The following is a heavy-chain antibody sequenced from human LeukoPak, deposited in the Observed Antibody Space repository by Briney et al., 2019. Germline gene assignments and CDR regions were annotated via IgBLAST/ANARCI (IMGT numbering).Heavy chain of an antibody. CDR1: GFTFSSYS. CDR2: ISSSSSYI. CDR3: ARGYTYYDFWSGYYGGADAFDI. V-gene: IGHV3-21*01. J-gene: IGHJ3*02. D-gene: IGHD3-3*01. Sequence: GGSLRLSCAASGFTFSSYSMNWVRQAPGKGLEWVSSISSSSSYIYYADSVKGRFTISRDNAKNSLYLQMNSLRAEDTAVYYCARGYTYYDFWSGYYGGADAFDIWGQGTMVTVSS.